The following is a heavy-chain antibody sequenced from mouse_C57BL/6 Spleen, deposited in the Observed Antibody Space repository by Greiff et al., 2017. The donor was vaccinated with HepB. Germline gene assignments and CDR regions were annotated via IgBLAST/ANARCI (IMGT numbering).Heavy chain of an antibody. V-gene: IGHV2-9*01. Sequence: VMLVESGPGLVAPSQSLSITCTVSGFSLTSYGVDWVRQPPGKGLEWLGVIWGGGSTNYNSALMSRLSISKDNSKSQVFLKMNSLQTDDTAMYYCAKHKGRGYDYLGAMDYWGQGTSVTVSS. D-gene: IGHD2-4*01. J-gene: IGHJ4*01. CDR1: GFSLTSYG. CDR3: AKHKGRGYDYLGAMDY. CDR2: IWGGGST.